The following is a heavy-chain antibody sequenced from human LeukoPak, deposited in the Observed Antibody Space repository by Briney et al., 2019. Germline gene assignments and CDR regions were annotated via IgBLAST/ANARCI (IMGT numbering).Heavy chain of an antibody. CDR1: GFTFSSYA. CDR3: ARDSAPPLRYFDWPPRYYGMDV. V-gene: IGHV3-48*04. D-gene: IGHD3-9*01. CDR2: ISSSSSTI. Sequence: GGFLRLSCAASGFTFSSYAMSWVRQAPGKGLEWVSYISSSSSTIYYADSVKGRFTISRDNAKNSLYLQMNSLRAEDTAVYYCARDSAPPLRYFDWPPRYYGMDVWGQGTTVTVSS. J-gene: IGHJ6*02.